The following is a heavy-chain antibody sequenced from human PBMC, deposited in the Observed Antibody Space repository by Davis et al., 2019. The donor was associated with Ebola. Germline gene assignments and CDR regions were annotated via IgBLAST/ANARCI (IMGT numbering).Heavy chain of an antibody. CDR1: GYTFTSYA. D-gene: IGHD4-17*01. J-gene: IGHJ5*02. Sequence: ASVKVSCKASGYTFTSYAMNWVRQAPGQGLEWVGWINTNTGNPTYAQGFTGRFVFSLDTSVSTAYLQISSLKAEDTAIYYCARMGDTDYGDEDWFDPWGQGTLVTVSS. CDR2: INTNTGNP. V-gene: IGHV7-4-1*02. CDR3: ARMGDTDYGDEDWFDP.